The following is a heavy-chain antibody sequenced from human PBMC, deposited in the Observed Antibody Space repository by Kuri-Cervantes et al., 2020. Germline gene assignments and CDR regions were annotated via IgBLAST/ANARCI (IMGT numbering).Heavy chain of an antibody. Sequence: ASVKVSCKASRYTFTSYYMHWVRQAPGQGLEWMGIINPSGGSTSYAQKFQGRVTMTRDTSTSTVYMELSSLGSEDTAVYYCARSGQLQELYYYYVDVWGKGTTVTVSS. J-gene: IGHJ6*03. CDR2: INPSGGST. V-gene: IGHV1-46*01. D-gene: IGHD5-24*01. CDR1: RYTFTSYY. CDR3: ARSGQLQELYYYYVDV.